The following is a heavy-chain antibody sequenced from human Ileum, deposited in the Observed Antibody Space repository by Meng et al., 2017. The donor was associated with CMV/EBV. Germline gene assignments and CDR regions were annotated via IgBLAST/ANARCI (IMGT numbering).Heavy chain of an antibody. CDR2: IYHTGSF. CDR3: ARVFHPLGTNGPRMFDS. CDR1: GDSISSNNR. D-gene: IGHD1-1*01. J-gene: IGHJ4*02. Sequence: QVQLQESGPGLVKPSGTLSLTCAVSGDSISSNNRWSWVRQSPGKGLEWIGAIYHTGSFNYNPSLKRRVTISLDKSKNHFSLRLNSVTAADTAFYYCARVFHPLGTNGPRMFDSWGQGTLVTVSS. V-gene: IGHV4-4*02.